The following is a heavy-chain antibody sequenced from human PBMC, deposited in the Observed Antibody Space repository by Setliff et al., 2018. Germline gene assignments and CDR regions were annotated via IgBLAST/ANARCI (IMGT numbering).Heavy chain of an antibody. CDR2: FDPEDGET. CDR3: ATGGTYGSGSSYDY. J-gene: IGHJ4*02. CDR1: GGTFSIYT. Sequence: ASVKVSCKASGGTFSIYTISWVRQAPGKGPEWMGGFDPEDGETIYAQKFQGRVTMTEDTSTDTAYMELSSLRSEDTAVYYCATGGTYGSGSSYDYWGQGTLVTVSS. D-gene: IGHD3-10*01. V-gene: IGHV1-24*01.